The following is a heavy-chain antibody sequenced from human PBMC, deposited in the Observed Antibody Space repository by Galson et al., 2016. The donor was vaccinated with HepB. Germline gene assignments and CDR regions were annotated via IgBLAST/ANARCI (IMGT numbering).Heavy chain of an antibody. Sequence: QSGAEVKKPGESPKISCKGSGYSFTSYWIGWVRQMPGKGLEWMGMIYGGDSDTRYNPSFQGQVTISADKSISTAYLQWSSLKAADTAMYYCATMYGDLEPLDYWGQGTLVTVSS. CDR2: IYGGDSDT. CDR1: GYSFTSYW. V-gene: IGHV5-51*01. J-gene: IGHJ4*02. CDR3: ATMYGDLEPLDY. D-gene: IGHD4-17*01.